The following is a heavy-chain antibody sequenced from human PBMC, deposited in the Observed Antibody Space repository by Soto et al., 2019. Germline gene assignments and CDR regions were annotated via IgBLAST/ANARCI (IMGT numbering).Heavy chain of an antibody. Sequence: EVQLVESGGGLVQPGGSLKLSCAASGFTFSASAIHWVRQASGKGLEWLGRIRSISNSYATAYAASVQGRFTISRDDSKSTAYLQMNSLKSEDRAVYYCTRHLSDYWGQGTLVTVSS. CDR2: IRSISNSYAT. CDR1: GFTFSASA. J-gene: IGHJ4*02. CDR3: TRHLSDY. V-gene: IGHV3-73*02.